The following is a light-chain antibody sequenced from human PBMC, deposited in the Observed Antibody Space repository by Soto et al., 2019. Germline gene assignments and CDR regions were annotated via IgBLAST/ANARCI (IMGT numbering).Light chain of an antibody. Sequence: EIVLTQSPATLSLSPGERATLSCRASQSVSSYLAWYQQKPGQAPRLLIYDASNRATGIPARFSGGGSGTDFTLTISSLEPEDFAVYYCQQYGSSPFGQGTRLEIK. J-gene: IGKJ5*01. CDR3: QQYGSSP. V-gene: IGKV3-11*01. CDR1: QSVSSY. CDR2: DAS.